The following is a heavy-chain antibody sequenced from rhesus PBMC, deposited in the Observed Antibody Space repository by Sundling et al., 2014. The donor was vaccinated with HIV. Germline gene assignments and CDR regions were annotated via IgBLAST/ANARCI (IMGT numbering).Heavy chain of an antibody. J-gene: IGHJ1*01. CDR2: SIVVRGNT. Sequence: QVQLQESGPGLVKPSETLSLTCAVSGGSFSGYYSGLGSASPQGRGWSGLGLSIVVRGNTYYNPSLRSRVTIPTDTSKKQFSLKLSSVTAADTAVYYCARPSAYGEYFDFWGPGRPGHR. CDR1: GGSFSGYY. V-gene: IGHV4-165*01. CDR3: ARPSAYGEYFDF. D-gene: IGHD4-17*01.